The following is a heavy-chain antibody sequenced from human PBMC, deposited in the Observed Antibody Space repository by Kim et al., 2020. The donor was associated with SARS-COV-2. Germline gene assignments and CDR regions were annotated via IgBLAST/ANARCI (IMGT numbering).Heavy chain of an antibody. CDR3: ARGLWEVPAYNWFDP. J-gene: IGHJ5*02. V-gene: IGHV4-34*01. Sequence: PSLKSRVTISVDTSKNQFSLKLSSVTAADTAVYYCARGLWEVPAYNWFDPWGQGTLVTVSS. D-gene: IGHD2-2*01.